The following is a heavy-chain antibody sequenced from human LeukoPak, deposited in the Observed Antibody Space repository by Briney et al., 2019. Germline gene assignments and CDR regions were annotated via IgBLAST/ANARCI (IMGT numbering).Heavy chain of an antibody. Sequence: SETLSLTCTVSGGSISSYYWSWLRQPAGKGLEWIGRIYTSGSTNYNPSRKSRVTMSVDTSKNQFSLKLSSVTAADTAVYYCARDLRAAAGTIDYWGQGTLVTVSS. D-gene: IGHD6-13*01. CDR2: IYTSGST. J-gene: IGHJ4*02. CDR3: ARDLRAAAGTIDY. CDR1: GGSISSYY. V-gene: IGHV4-4*07.